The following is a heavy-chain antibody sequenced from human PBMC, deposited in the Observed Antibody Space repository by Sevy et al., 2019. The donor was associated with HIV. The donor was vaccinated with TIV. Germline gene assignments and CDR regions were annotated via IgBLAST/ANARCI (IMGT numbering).Heavy chain of an antibody. CDR2: ISYDGSNK. D-gene: IGHD2-15*01. J-gene: IGHJ4*02. Sequence: GESLKISCAASGFTFSSYGMHWVRQAPGKGLEWVAVISYDGSNKYYADSVKARFTISRDNSKNTLYLQMNSLRAEDTAVYYCAKGYSLVVVAAIDYWGQGTLVTVSS. CDR1: GFTFSSYG. CDR3: AKGYSLVVVAAIDY. V-gene: IGHV3-30*18.